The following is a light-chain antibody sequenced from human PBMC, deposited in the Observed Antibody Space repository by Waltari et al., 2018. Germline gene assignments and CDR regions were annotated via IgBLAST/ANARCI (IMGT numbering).Light chain of an antibody. J-gene: IGLJ2*01. CDR3: QVWDSTSDHVV. CDR2: DDS. V-gene: IGLV3-21*02. Sequence: SYVLSQPPSVSVAPGQTAMITCGGNNHRSKSVHWYQQKPGQAPVLVVYDDSDRPSGIPERFSGSNSGNTATLTINRVEAGDEADYYCQVWDSTSDHVVFGGGTKLTVL. CDR1: NHRSKS.